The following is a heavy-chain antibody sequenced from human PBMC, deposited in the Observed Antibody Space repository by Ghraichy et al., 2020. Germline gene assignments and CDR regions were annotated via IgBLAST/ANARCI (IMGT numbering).Heavy chain of an antibody. Sequence: ASVKVSCEASGYRLNTYVMTWVRQAPWQGLEWMGGISGSNGNRNYAQKFKDRVTMTTDTSTNTAYMELRNLRSDDTAVYYCVREANYYGTGVPYYFDYWGQGTLVTVSS. CDR2: ISGSNGNR. J-gene: IGHJ4*02. CDR3: VREANYYGTGVPYYFDY. V-gene: IGHV1-18*01. CDR1: GYRLNTYV. D-gene: IGHD3-10*01.